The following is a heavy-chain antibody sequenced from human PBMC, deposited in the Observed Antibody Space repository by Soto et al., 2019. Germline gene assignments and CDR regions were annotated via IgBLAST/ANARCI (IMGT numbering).Heavy chain of an antibody. D-gene: IGHD4-4*01. CDR2: ISGSGGST. Sequence: GGSLRLSCAASGFTFSTYAMSWVRQAPGKGLEWVSTISGSGGSTYSADSVKGRFTISRDNSKNTLYLQMNSLRAEDTAVYYCAKVGARMTTVTTGDYWGQGTLVTVSS. V-gene: IGHV3-23*01. CDR3: AKVGARMTTVTTGDY. J-gene: IGHJ4*02. CDR1: GFTFSTYA.